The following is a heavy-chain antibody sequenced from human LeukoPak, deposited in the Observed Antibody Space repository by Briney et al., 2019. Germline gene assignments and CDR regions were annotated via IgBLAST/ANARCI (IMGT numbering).Heavy chain of an antibody. V-gene: IGHV4-34*01. CDR2: INHSGST. J-gene: IGHJ4*02. CDR3: ARDRPGGSSLDY. CDR1: GGSFSGYY. Sequence: SETLSLTCSVYGGSFSGYYWSWIRQPPGKGLEWIGEINHSGSTNYNPSLKSRVTISVDTSKNQFSLKLSSVTAADTAVYYCARDRPGGSSLDYWGQGTLVTVSS. D-gene: IGHD6-13*01.